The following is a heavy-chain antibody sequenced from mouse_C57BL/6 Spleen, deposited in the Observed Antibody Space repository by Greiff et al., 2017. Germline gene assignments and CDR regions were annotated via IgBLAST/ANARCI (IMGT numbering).Heavy chain of an antibody. Sequence: QVQLQQPGAELVKPGASVKLSCKASGYTFTSYWMHWVKQRPGRGLEWIGRIDPNSGGTNYNEKFKGKATLTADKSSSTAYMQLSSLTSEDSAVYFCARTDYDGAWFAYWGQGTLVTVSA. D-gene: IGHD2-4*01. CDR2: IDPNSGGT. CDR3: ARTDYDGAWFAY. J-gene: IGHJ3*01. V-gene: IGHV1-62-3*01. CDR1: GYTFTSYW.